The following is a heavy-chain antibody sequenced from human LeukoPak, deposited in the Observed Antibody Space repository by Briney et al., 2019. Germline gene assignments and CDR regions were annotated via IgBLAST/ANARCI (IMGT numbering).Heavy chain of an antibody. CDR2: INPNSGGT. J-gene: IGHJ6*02. CDR3: ARGGNSANYYYYGMDV. D-gene: IGHD4-23*01. V-gene: IGHV1-2*04. CDR1: GYTFTSYD. Sequence: GASVKVSCKASGYTFTSYDISWVRQAPGQGLEWMGWINPNSGGTNYAQKFQGWVTMTRDTSISTAYMELSRLRSDDTAVYYCARGGNSANYYYYGMDVWGQGTTVTVSS.